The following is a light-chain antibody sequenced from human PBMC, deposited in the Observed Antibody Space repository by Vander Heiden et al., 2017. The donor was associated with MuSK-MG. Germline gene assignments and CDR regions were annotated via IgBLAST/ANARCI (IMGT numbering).Light chain of an antibody. CDR2: DAS. Sequence: DIKMTQSPSSLSASVGDRVTITCQASQDISNYLNWYQQKPGKAPKLLIYDASNLETGVPSRFSGSGSGTDFTFTISSLQPEDIATYYCQQDYNLLITFGGGTRVEMK. CDR1: QDISNY. J-gene: IGKJ4*01. CDR3: QQDYNLLIT. V-gene: IGKV1-33*01.